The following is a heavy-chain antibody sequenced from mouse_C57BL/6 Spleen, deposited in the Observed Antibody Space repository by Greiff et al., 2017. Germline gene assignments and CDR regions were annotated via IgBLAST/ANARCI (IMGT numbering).Heavy chain of an antibody. Sequence: EVQLQESGAELVRPGASVKLSCTASGFNIKDYYMHWVKQRPEQGLEWIGRIDPEDGDTEYAPKFQGKDTMTADTSSNTAYLQLSSLTSEDTAVYYCTTDYYGSSFAYWGQGTLVTVSA. CDR2: IDPEDGDT. D-gene: IGHD1-1*01. V-gene: IGHV14-1*01. J-gene: IGHJ3*01. CDR3: TTDYYGSSFAY. CDR1: GFNIKDYY.